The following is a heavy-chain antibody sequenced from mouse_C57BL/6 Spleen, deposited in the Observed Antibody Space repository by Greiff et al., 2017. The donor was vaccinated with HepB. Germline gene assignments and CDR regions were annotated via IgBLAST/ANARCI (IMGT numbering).Heavy chain of an antibody. D-gene: IGHD3-3*01. CDR1: GFSLTSYG. CDR3: AGAPRRRGAMDY. Sequence: VMLVESGPGLVQPSQSLSITCTVSGFSLTSYGVHWVRQSPGKGLEWLGVIWSGGSTDYNAAFISRLSISKDNSKSQVVFKMNSLQADDTAIYYCAGAPRRRGAMDYWGQGTSVTVSS. CDR2: IWSGGST. J-gene: IGHJ4*01. V-gene: IGHV2-2*01.